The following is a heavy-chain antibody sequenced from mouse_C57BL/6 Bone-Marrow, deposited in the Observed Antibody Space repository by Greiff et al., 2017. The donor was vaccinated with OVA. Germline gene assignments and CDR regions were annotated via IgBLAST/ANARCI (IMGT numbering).Heavy chain of an antibody. V-gene: IGHV1-81*01. CDR1: GYTFTSYG. D-gene: IGHD1-1*01. J-gene: IGHJ1*03. Sequence: VQLQQSGAELARPGASVKLSCKASGYTFTSYGISWVKQRTGQGLEWIGEIYPRSGNTYYNEKFKGKATLTADKSSSTAYMELRSLTSEDSAVYFCAKERENYYGSSSPLSYWYFDVWGTGTTVTVSS. CDR3: AKERENYYGSSSPLSYWYFDV. CDR2: IYPRSGNT.